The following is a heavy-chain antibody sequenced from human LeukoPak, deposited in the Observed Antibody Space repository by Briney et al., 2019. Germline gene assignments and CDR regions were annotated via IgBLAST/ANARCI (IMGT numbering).Heavy chain of an antibody. CDR1: SGSISTYY. V-gene: IGHV4-59*12. CDR2: VYYSGTT. Sequence: SSETLSLTCTVSSGSISTYYWGWIRQPPGKGLEWIGCVYYSGTTYYNPSLKSRVTISVDTSKNQFSLKLSSVTAADTAVYYCARENSSGWSLNWFDPWGQGTLVTVSS. CDR3: ARENSSGWSLNWFDP. D-gene: IGHD6-19*01. J-gene: IGHJ5*02.